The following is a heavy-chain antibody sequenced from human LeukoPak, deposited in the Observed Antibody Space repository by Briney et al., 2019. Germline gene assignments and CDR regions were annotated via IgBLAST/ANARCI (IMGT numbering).Heavy chain of an antibody. Sequence: PGGSLRLSCGASGFTFSNFAMSWVRQAPGKGLEWVSAISGSGESTYYADSVKGRFTISRDNSKNTLYLQINSLRAEDTAVYYWAKGQTNFDFWSGYHWFDPWGQGTLVTVSS. J-gene: IGHJ5*02. CDR3: AKGQTNFDFWSGYHWFDP. CDR1: GFTFSNFA. CDR2: ISGSGEST. V-gene: IGHV3-23*01. D-gene: IGHD3-3*01.